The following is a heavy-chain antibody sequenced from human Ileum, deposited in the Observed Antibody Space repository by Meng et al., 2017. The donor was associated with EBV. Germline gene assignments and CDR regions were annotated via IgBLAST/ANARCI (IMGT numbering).Heavy chain of an antibody. Sequence: QVRQQQWGTGLLKPSETLSLTCAVYGGSFNDYYWTWLRQPPGKGLEWIGEIDQSGYTKFNPSLSSRATISRDTSNNQFSLRLNSVTAADTALYYCARYGRCNGNSFYCFDPWGQGTLVPSPQ. J-gene: IGHJ5*02. CDR1: GGSFNDYY. CDR2: IDQSGYT. V-gene: IGHV4-34*01. CDR3: ARYGRCNGNSFYCFDP. D-gene: IGHD4-23*01.